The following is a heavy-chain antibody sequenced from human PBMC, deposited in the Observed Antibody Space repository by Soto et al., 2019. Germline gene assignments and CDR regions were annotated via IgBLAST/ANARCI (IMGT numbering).Heavy chain of an antibody. V-gene: IGHV4-59*01. CDR2: IYYSGST. CDR1: GGSISSYY. Sequence: SETLSLTCTVSGGSISSYYWSWIRQPPGKGLEWIGYIYYSGSTNYNPSLKSRVTISVDTSKNQFSLKLSTVTAADTAVYYCARGAAWFGELLYYFDYWGQGTLVTVSS. CDR3: ARGAAWFGELLYYFDY. J-gene: IGHJ4*02. D-gene: IGHD3-10*01.